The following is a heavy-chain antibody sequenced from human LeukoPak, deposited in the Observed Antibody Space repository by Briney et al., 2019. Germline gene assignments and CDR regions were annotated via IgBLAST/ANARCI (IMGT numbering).Heavy chain of an antibody. CDR3: AKDRPTSEGGWYHHYYFDY. V-gene: IGHV3-23*01. Sequence: GGSLRLSCAASGCTFSSYAMSWVRQAPGKGLEWVSAISGSGGSTYYADSVKGRFTISRDNSKNTLYLQMNSLRAEDTAVYYCAKDRPTSEGGWYHHYYFDYWGQGTLVTVSS. J-gene: IGHJ4*02. CDR1: GCTFSSYA. D-gene: IGHD6-19*01. CDR2: ISGSGGST.